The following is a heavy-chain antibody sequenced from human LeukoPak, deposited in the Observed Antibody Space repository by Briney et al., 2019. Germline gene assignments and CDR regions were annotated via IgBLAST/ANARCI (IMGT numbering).Heavy chain of an antibody. Sequence: ASVKVSCKASGYTFTSYGISWVRQAPGQGLEWMGWINAYNGNTNYAQKLQGRVTMTTHTSTSTAYMELRSLRSDDTAVYYCARSENRYSSSWYPFDYWGQGTLVTVSS. CDR3: ARSENRYSSSWYPFDY. V-gene: IGHV1-18*01. CDR2: INAYNGNT. CDR1: GYTFTSYG. D-gene: IGHD6-13*01. J-gene: IGHJ4*02.